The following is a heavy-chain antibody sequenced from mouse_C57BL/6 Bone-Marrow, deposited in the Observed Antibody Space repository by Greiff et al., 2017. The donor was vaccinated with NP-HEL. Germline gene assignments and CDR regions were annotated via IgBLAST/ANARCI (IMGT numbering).Heavy chain of an antibody. Sequence: EVQGVESGGGLVKPGGSLKLSCAASGFTFSDYGMHWVRQAPEKGLEWVAYISSGSSTIYYADTVKGRFTISRANAKNTLFLQMTSRRSEDTAMYYCARRNYGSSHWYFDVWGTGTTVTVSS. CDR3: ARRNYGSSHWYFDV. V-gene: IGHV5-17*01. J-gene: IGHJ1*03. CDR1: GFTFSDYG. D-gene: IGHD1-1*01. CDR2: ISSGSSTI.